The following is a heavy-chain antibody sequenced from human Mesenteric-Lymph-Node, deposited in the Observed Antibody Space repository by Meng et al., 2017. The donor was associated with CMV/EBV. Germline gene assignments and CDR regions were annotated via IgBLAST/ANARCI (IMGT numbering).Heavy chain of an antibody. CDR3: ASARRDAYQSQYYFDY. CDR2: IFYSGST. D-gene: IGHD5-24*01. V-gene: IGHV4-61*01. CDR1: GGSISSAIYY. J-gene: IGHJ4*02. Sequence: SETLSLTCTVSGGSISSAIYYWAWIRQPPGKGLEWIGYIFYSGSTNYNPSLKSRVTISVDMSKNLFSLRLSSVTAADTAVYYCASARRDAYQSQYYFDYWGQGTLVTVSS.